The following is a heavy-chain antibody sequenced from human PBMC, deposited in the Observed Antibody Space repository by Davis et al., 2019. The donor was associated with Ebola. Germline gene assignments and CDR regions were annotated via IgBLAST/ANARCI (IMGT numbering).Heavy chain of an antibody. CDR3: TSGNNWNDDY. CDR1: GFTFSGSA. J-gene: IGHJ4*02. Sequence: PGGSLRLSCAASGFTFSGSAMHWVRQASGKGLEWVGRIRSKANSYATAYAASVKGRFTISRDDSKNTAYLQMNSLKTEDTAVYYCTSGNNWNDDYWGQGTLVTVSS. CDR2: IRSKANSYAT. V-gene: IGHV3-73*01. D-gene: IGHD1-20*01.